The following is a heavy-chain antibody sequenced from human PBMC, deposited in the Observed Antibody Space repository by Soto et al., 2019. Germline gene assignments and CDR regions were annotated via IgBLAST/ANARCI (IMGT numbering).Heavy chain of an antibody. J-gene: IGHJ4*02. CDR1: GYTFTSYG. Sequence: ASVKVSCKASGYTFTSYGISWVRQAPGQGLEWMGWISAYNGNTNYAQKLQGRVTMTTDTSTSTAYMELRSLRSDDTAVYYCARDRGPRYYYDSSSLDYWGQGTLVTVSS. CDR3: ARDRGPRYYYDSSSLDY. CDR2: ISAYNGNT. V-gene: IGHV1-18*01. D-gene: IGHD3-22*01.